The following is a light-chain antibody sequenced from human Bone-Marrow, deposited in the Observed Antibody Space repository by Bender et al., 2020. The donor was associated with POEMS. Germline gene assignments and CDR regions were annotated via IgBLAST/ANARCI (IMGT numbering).Light chain of an antibody. Sequence: QSVLTQPPSVSGTPGQRVTISCSGSGSNIGGYPVNWYQQLPGTAPRLLIYTNNERPSGVSNRISGSKSGNTASLTISGLQAEDEADYYCCSYAISSTYVFGTGTKVTVL. CDR3: CSYAISSTYV. V-gene: IGLV1-44*01. J-gene: IGLJ1*01. CDR2: TNN. CDR1: GSNIGGYP.